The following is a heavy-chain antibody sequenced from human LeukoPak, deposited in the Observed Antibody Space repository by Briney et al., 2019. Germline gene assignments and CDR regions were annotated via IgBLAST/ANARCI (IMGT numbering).Heavy chain of an antibody. J-gene: IGHJ4*02. CDR3: AREIMITFGGVIVGSNFDY. V-gene: IGHV6-1*01. CDR2: TYYRSKWYN. CDR1: GDSVSINSAA. D-gene: IGHD3-16*02. Sequence: SQTLSLTCAISGDSVSINSAAWNWIRQSPSRGLEWLGRTYYRSKWYNDYAVSVKSRITINPDTSKNQFSLQLNSVTPEDTAVYYCAREIMITFGGVIVGSNFDYWGQGTLVTVSS.